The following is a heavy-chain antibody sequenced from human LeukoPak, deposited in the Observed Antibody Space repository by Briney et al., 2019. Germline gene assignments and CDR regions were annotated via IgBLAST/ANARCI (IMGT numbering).Heavy chain of an antibody. V-gene: IGHV3-21*04. CDR2: ISSSSSYI. J-gene: IGHJ4*02. D-gene: IGHD3-10*01. Sequence: GGSLRLSCAASGFTFSSYSMNWVRQAPGKGLEWVSSISSSSSYIYYADSVKGRFTISRDNAKNSLYLQMNRLRAEDTAFYYCAKDINYGSGSPPSFDYWGQGTLVTVSS. CDR3: AKDINYGSGSPPSFDY. CDR1: GFTFSSYS.